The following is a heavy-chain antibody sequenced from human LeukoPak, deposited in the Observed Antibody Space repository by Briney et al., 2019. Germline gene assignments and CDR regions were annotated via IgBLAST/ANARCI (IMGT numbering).Heavy chain of an antibody. D-gene: IGHD6-6*01. J-gene: IGHJ4*02. V-gene: IGHV3-21*01. CDR3: ARDRLASIAARPLDY. Sequence: PGGSLRLSCAASGFTFSSYAMNWVRQAPGKGLEWVSSISSSSSYIYYADSVKGRFTISRDNAKNSLYLQMNSLRAEDTAVYYCARDRLASIAARPLDYWGQGTLVTVSS. CDR1: GFTFSSYA. CDR2: ISSSSSYI.